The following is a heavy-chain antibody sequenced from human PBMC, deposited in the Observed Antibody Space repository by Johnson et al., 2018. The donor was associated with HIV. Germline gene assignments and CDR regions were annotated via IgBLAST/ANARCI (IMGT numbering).Heavy chain of an antibody. CDR1: GFTFSDYY. Sequence: EQLVESGGDLVQPGGSLRLSCAASGFTFSDYYMSWVRQAPGKGLEWVSVIYSGGSTYYADSVKGRFTISRDNSKNTLYLQMNSLRAEDTAVYYCAKVLKAGGRMNDGFDIWGQGTLVTVSS. J-gene: IGHJ3*02. D-gene: IGHD1-26*01. V-gene: IGHV3-66*01. CDR3: AKVLKAGGRMNDGFDI. CDR2: IYSGGST.